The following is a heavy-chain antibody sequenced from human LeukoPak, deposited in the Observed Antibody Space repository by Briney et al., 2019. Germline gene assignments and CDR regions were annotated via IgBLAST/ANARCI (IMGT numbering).Heavy chain of an antibody. V-gene: IGHV5-51*01. CDR3: ARHGSSSWPVDY. CDR2: IYPGDSDT. CDR1: GYRFTSYW. J-gene: IGHJ4*02. D-gene: IGHD6-13*01. Sequence: GQSLHCSSQGSGYRFTSYWIAWVRQMPGKGLEWMGMIYPGDSDTRYSPSFQGQVTISADKSISTTYFQWSSLKASDTAMYYSARHGSSSWPVDYWGKRILVTVSS.